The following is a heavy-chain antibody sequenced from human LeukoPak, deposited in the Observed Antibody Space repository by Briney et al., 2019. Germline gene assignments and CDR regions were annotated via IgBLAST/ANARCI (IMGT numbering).Heavy chain of an antibody. J-gene: IGHJ4*02. CDR1: GYNFTNYY. D-gene: IGHD3-16*01. V-gene: IGHV1-46*01. CDR2: MNPSGDTT. Sequence: ASVKVSCKTSGYNFTNYYMHWVRQAPGQGLEWMGIMNPSGDTTNSAEKFQGWVTMTRDTSTSTVYMELSSLRSEDTAVYYWGRCGVLRYYDLLSSYWGQGTLVTVFS. CDR3: GRCGVLRYYDLLSSY.